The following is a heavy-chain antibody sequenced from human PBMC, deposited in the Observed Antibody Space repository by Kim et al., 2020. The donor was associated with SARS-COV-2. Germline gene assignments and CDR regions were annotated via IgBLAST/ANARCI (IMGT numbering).Heavy chain of an antibody. J-gene: IGHJ4*02. CDR1: GVSISNYY. CDR2: IHYSGRT. V-gene: IGHV4-59*01. CDR3: ARAPLDYAYWKFDS. D-gene: IGHD3-16*01. Sequence: SETLSLTCTVSGVSISNYYWSWMRLPPGKGLEWIGYIHYSGRTNYNPSLKSRVTISVDTSKNQLSLKLTSVTAVDTAVYYCARAPLDYAYWKFDSWGQGTLVTVSS.